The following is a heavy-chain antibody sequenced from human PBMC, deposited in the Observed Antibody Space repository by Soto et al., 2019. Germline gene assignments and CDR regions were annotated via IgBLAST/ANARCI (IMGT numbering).Heavy chain of an antibody. D-gene: IGHD4-4*01. CDR2: IKPDESEK. Sequence: EVQLVESGGGLVQPGGSLRLSCTASGFTFSDSWMTWVRQALGQGLEWVARIKPDESEKKYADSVKGRFSISRDNAKNSMYLQMDSLRGEDTAVYYCVRGGSNYASWGQGTLVTGSS. CDR1: GFTFSDSW. J-gene: IGHJ5*02. CDR3: VRGGSNYAS. V-gene: IGHV3-7*01.